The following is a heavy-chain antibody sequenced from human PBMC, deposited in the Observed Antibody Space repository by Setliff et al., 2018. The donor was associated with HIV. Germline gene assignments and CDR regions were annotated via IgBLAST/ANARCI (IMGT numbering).Heavy chain of an antibody. D-gene: IGHD6-13*01. CDR3: ARDDVFKSSSFDY. J-gene: IGHJ4*02. CDR2: ISTYNGNT. Sequence: ASVKVSCKASGYTFSTYAISWVRQAPGQGLEWMGWISTYNGNTRYAQKVQGRVTMTTDPSTSTAYMDLRSLRSDDTAVYYCARDDVFKSSSFDYWGQGTLVTVSS. CDR1: GYTFSTYA. V-gene: IGHV1-18*01.